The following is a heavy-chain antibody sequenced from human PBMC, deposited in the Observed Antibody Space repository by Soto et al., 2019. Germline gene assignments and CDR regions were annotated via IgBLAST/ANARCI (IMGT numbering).Heavy chain of an antibody. CDR1: GGSFSTNE. CDR2: IFPNVGTA. Sequence: QVHLEQSGAEVKKPGTSVKVSCKASGGSFSTNEIDWVRQAPGQGLEWMGRIFPNVGTADYAQKFQGRLTIIADESTATVFMELSRLISVDTAVYFCARARYSSRWGTFDSWGQGTQVAVSS. J-gene: IGHJ4*02. CDR3: ARARYSSRWGTFDS. D-gene: IGHD6-19*01. V-gene: IGHV1-69*01.